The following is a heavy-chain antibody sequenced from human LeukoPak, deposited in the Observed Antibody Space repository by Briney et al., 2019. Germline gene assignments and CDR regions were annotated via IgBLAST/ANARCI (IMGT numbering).Heavy chain of an antibody. D-gene: IGHD5-18*01. CDR2: INPDGNKK. CDR3: ARDLAYSRLDY. J-gene: IGHJ4*02. V-gene: IGHV3-7*01. Sequence: GGSLRLSCAVSGLTFSSSWMDWVRQAPGKGLEWVASINPDGNKKYSADSVKGRFTISRDNAENSLYLQMNSLRVEDTTFYYCARDLAYSRLDYWGQGMLVTVSS. CDR1: GLTFSSSW.